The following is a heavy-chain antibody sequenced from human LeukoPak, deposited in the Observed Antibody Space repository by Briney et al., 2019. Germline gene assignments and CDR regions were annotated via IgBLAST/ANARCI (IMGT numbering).Heavy chain of an antibody. CDR3: ARGYYDILTGYYNYFDY. CDR1: GYTFTSYY. Sequence: ASVKVSCKASGYTFTSYYMHWVRQTPGQGLEWMGIINPSGGSTSYAQKFQGRVTMTRDTSTSTVYMELSSLRSEDTAVYYCARGYYDILTGYYNYFDYWGQGTLVTVSS. CDR2: INPSGGST. V-gene: IGHV1-46*01. D-gene: IGHD3-9*01. J-gene: IGHJ4*02.